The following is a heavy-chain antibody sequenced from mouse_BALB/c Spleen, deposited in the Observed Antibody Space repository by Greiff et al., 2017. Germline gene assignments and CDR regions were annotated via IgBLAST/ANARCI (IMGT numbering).Heavy chain of an antibody. CDR1: GYTFTSYW. V-gene: IGHV1S81*02. CDR2: INPSNGRT. D-gene: IGHD2-2*01. CDR3: ARGWLRDCNAFDY. Sequence: QVQLQQSGAELVKPGASVKLSCKASGYTFTSYWMHWVKQRPGQGLEWIGEINPSNGRTNYNEKFKSKATLTVDKSSSTAYMQLSSLTSEDSAVYYCARGWLRDCNAFDYWGQGTLVTVS. J-gene: IGHJ4*01.